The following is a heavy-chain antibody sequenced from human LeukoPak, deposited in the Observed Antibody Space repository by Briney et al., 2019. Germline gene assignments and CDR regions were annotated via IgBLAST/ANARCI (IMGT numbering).Heavy chain of an antibody. J-gene: IGHJ4*02. CDR3: ARGGDTAMVTPYYFDY. CDR2: ISGGST. V-gene: IGHV3-38-3*01. D-gene: IGHD5-18*01. Sequence: GGSLRLSCAASGFTVSSNEMSWVRQVPGKGLEWVSFISGGSTYYADSRKGRFTISRDNSKNTLHLQMNSLRAEDTAVYYCARGGDTAMVTPYYFDYWGQGTLVTVSS. CDR1: GFTVSSNE.